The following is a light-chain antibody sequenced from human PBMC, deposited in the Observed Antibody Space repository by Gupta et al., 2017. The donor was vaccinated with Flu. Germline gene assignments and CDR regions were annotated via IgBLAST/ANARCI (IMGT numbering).Light chain of an antibody. CDR3: QQANSFPPWT. CDR1: QDINRW. CDR2: AAS. V-gene: IGKV1-12*01. Sequence: DIQMTQSPSSVSASVGDRVTFTCRASQDINRWLAWYQQKPGKAPKLLIYAASSWQSGVPSRFSGSGSGTDFNLTITSRQPEDFATYYCQQANSFPPWTFGQGTKVEMK. J-gene: IGKJ1*01.